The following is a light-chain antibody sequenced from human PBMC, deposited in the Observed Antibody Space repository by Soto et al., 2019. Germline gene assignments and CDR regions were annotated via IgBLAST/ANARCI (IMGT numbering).Light chain of an antibody. V-gene: IGKV1-39*01. J-gene: IGKJ1*01. CDR3: QQNYSTPRT. Sequence: DIQMTQSPSSLSASVGVRVTITCRASQSISSHLIWYQQKSGRAPNPLIYAASTLRSGVPSRFSGSGSGTDFILTISTLQPEDFATYYCQQNYSTPRTFGQGTQVEIK. CDR1: QSISSH. CDR2: AAS.